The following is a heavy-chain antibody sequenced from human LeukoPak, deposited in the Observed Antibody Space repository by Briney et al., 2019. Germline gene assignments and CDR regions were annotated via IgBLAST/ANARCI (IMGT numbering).Heavy chain of an antibody. CDR2: ISGSGGST. J-gene: IGHJ4*02. V-gene: IGHV3-23*01. CDR3: ARDYYGSSGYYSAENFFDY. D-gene: IGHD3-22*01. CDR1: GFTFSSYA. Sequence: GGSLRLSCAASGFTFSSYAMSWVRQAPGKGLEWVSAISGSGGSTYYADSVKGRFTISRDNAKNSLYLQMNSLRAEDTAVYYCARDYYGSSGYYSAENFFDYWGQGTLVTVSS.